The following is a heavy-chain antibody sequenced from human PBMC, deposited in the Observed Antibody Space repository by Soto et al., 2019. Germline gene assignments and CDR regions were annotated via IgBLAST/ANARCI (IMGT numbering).Heavy chain of an antibody. D-gene: IGHD3-22*01. V-gene: IGHV4-59*11. CDR3: LRGGYYYDNKGAFDV. J-gene: IGHJ3*01. CDR1: DGKIIDLC. CDR2: IYYPGST. Sequence: PSVTKPHTRTVADGKIIDLCGRRIRKKTGKGLEWITYIYYPGSTDYNPSPKSRVTISVDTSRDQFSLKLSSVTAADTAVYYFLRGGYYYDNKGAFDVWGPGTMVTVSS.